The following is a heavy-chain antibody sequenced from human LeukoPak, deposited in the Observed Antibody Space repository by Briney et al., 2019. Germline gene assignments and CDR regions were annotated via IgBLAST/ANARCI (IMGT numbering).Heavy chain of an antibody. D-gene: IGHD1-1*01. CDR1: GFTFSSYW. CDR3: ARDWNPDEDYFDY. Sequence: GGSLRLSCAASGFTFSSYWMSWVRQAPGKGLEWVANIKQDGSGKYYVDSVKGRFTISRDNAKNSLYLQMNSLRAEDTAVYYCARDWNPDEDYFDYWGQGTLVTVSS. CDR2: IKQDGSGK. V-gene: IGHV3-7*03. J-gene: IGHJ4*02.